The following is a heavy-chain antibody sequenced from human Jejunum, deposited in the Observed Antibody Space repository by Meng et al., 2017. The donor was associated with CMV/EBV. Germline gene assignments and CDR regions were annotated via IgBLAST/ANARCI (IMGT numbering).Heavy chain of an antibody. J-gene: IGHJ2*01. CDR2: ISAYNGNT. CDR1: GYTFTNYG. D-gene: IGHD3-16*01. V-gene: IGHV1-18*01. Sequence: VQVVQSGGEVKEPGASLKVSCKASGYTFTNYGITWVRQAPGQGLEWMGWISAYNGNTNYAQTLQGRVTMTTDTSTSTAYMELRSLRSDDTAVYYCAREGLVGDLRYFDLWGRGTLVTVSS. CDR3: AREGLVGDLRYFDL.